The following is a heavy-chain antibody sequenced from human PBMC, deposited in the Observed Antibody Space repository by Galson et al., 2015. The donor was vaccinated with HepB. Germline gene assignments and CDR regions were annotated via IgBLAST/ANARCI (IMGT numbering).Heavy chain of an antibody. Sequence: SLRLSCAASGFTFSSYWMSWVRQAPGKGLEWVANIKQDGSEKYYVDSVKGRFTISRDNAKNSLYLQMNSLRAEDTAVYYCAGYSSSWYLAFDIWGQGTMVTVSS. CDR2: IKQDGSEK. V-gene: IGHV3-7*03. CDR3: AGYSSSWYLAFDI. J-gene: IGHJ3*02. D-gene: IGHD6-13*01. CDR1: GFTFSSYW.